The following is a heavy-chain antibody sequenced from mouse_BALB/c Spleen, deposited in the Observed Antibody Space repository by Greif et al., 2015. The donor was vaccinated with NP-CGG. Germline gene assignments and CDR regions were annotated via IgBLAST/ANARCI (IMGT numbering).Heavy chain of an antibody. CDR1: GFNIKDTY. V-gene: IGHV14-3*02. J-gene: IGHJ3*01. CDR3: GDEGHGYAGFAY. Sequence: EVQLQQSGAELVKPGASVKLSCTASGFNIKDTYMHWVKQRPEQGLEWIGRIDPANGNTKYDPKFQGKATITADTSSNTAYLQLSSLTSEDTAVYYCGDEGHGYAGFAYWGQGTLVTVSA. D-gene: IGHD2-2*01. CDR2: IDPANGNT.